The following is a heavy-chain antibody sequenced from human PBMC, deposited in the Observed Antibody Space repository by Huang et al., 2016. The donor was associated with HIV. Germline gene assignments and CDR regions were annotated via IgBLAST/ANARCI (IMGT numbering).Heavy chain of an antibody. V-gene: IGHV1-24*01. CDR1: GYPLTELS. CDR2: DDPEDGET. Sequence: QVQLVQPGAEVKKPGASVKVSCKVSGYPLTELSMHRVRHAPGKGLEWMGGDDPEDGETIYAKKFQGRVTMTEDTATDTAYMELSSLRSEDTAVYYCATIYRRFRNHDSGDYYFDYWDQGTLVTVSS. J-gene: IGHJ4*02. CDR3: ATIYRRFRNHDSGDYYFDY. D-gene: IGHD3-22*01.